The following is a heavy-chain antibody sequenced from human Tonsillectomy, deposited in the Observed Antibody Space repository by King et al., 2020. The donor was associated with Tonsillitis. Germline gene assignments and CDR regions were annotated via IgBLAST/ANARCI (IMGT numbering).Heavy chain of an antibody. V-gene: IGHV4-61*02. CDR2: MYTSGSI. CDR1: GDSISSGSHY. J-gene: IGHJ5*02. CDR3: ARGGDILTGGSLFDP. Sequence: VQLQESGPGLVKPSQTLSVTCNVSGDSISSGSHYWSWIRQPAGKGLEWIGRMYTSGSIDYNPSLESRVSMSLDTSKNQFSLKLNSVTAAYTAIYHCARGGDILTGGSLFDPWGQGTLVTVSS. D-gene: IGHD3-9*01.